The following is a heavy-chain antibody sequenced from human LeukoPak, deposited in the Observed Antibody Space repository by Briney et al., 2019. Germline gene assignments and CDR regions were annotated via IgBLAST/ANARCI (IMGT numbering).Heavy chain of an antibody. Sequence: EASVKVSCKASGYTFTSYYMHWVRQATGQGLEWMGWMNPNSGNTGYAQKFQGRVTMTRNTSISTAYMELSSLRSEDTAVYYCARPYQSGSYYPLDYWGQGTLVTVSS. CDR3: ARPYQSGSYYPLDY. CDR2: MNPNSGNT. J-gene: IGHJ4*02. CDR1: GYTFTSYY. D-gene: IGHD1-26*01. V-gene: IGHV1-8*02.